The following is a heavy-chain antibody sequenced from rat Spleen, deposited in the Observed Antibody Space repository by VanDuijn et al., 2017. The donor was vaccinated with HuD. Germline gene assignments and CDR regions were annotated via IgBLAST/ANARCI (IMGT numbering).Heavy chain of an antibody. D-gene: IGHD1-4*01. Sequence: EVQLVESGGGLVQPGNSLKLSCAASGFTFSDYAMAWVRQSPKKGLEWVASISPSGGSTYYPDSVKGRFTISRDNAKSTLYLQMNSLRSEDTATYYCTREGNTPYVMDAWGQGASVTVSS. CDR3: TREGNTPYVMDA. V-gene: IGHV5S23*01. CDR2: ISPSGGST. CDR1: GFTFSDYA. J-gene: IGHJ4*01.